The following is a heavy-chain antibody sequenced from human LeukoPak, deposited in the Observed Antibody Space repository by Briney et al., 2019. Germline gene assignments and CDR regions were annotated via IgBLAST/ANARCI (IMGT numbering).Heavy chain of an antibody. D-gene: IGHD2-15*01. V-gene: IGHV3-33*08. CDR2: IWYDGSNK. Sequence: GGSLRLPCAASGFTFSNFWMYWVRQAPGKGLEWVANIWYDGSNKYYAESVKGRFTISRDNSKDTVSLHMNSLRFEDTAVYYCGRAAFTGGRIDYWGQGILVTVSS. CDR1: GFTFSNFW. J-gene: IGHJ4*02. CDR3: GRAAFTGGRIDY.